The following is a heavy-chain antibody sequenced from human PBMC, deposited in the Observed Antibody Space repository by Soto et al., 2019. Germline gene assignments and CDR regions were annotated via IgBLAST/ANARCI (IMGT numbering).Heavy chain of an antibody. CDR3: ASTREASHYYYYYYMDV. V-gene: IGHV4-39*01. D-gene: IGHD1-26*01. CDR1: GGSISSSSYY. J-gene: IGHJ6*03. CDR2: IYYSGST. Sequence: SETLSLTCTVSGGSISSSSYYWGWIRQPPGKGLEWIGSIYYSGSTYYNPSLKSRVTTSVDTSKNQFSLKLSSVTAADTAVYYCASTREASHYYYYYYMDVWGKGTTVTVSS.